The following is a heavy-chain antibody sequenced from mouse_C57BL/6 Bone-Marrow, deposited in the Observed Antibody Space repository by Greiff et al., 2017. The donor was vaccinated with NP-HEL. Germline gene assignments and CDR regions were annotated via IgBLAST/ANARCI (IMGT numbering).Heavy chain of an antibody. J-gene: IGHJ4*01. V-gene: IGHV5-17*01. CDR3: APITTVVPSYAMDY. Sequence: EVQVVESGGGLVKPGGSLKLSCAASGFTFSDYGMHWVRQAPEKGLEWVAYISSGSSTIYYADTVKGRFTISRDNAKNTLFLQMTSLRSEDTAMYYCAPITTVVPSYAMDYWGQGTSVTVSS. CDR2: ISSGSSTI. D-gene: IGHD1-1*01. CDR1: GFTFSDYG.